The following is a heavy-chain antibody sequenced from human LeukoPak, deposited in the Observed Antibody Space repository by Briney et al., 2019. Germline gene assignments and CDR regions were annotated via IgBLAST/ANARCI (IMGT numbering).Heavy chain of an antibody. CDR1: GGSVSTGGYS. V-gene: IGHV4-30-2*01. J-gene: IGHJ3*02. Sequence: SQTLSLTCAVSGGSVSTGGYSWSWIRQPPGKGLEWIGYIYHSGTTYYNPSLKSRVTISVDRSKNQFSLKLSSVTAADTAVYYCARGGYYVSADAFDIWGQGTMVTVSS. D-gene: IGHD3-10*01. CDR2: IYHSGTT. CDR3: ARGGYYVSADAFDI.